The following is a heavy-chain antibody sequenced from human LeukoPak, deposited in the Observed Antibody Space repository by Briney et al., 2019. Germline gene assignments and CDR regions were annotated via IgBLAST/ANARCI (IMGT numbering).Heavy chain of an antibody. CDR2: IKQDGSEK. CDR1: GFPFDDYG. Sequence: GGSLRLSCAASGFPFDDYGMSWVRQAPGKGLEWVANIKQDGSEKYYVDSVRGRFTISRDNAKSSLYLQMNSLRAEDTAVYYCARDPSTVTTGYYWGQGTLVTVFS. J-gene: IGHJ4*02. D-gene: IGHD4-17*01. CDR3: ARDPSTVTTGYY. V-gene: IGHV3-7*01.